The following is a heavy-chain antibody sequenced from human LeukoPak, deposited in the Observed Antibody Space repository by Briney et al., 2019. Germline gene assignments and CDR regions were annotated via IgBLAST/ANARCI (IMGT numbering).Heavy chain of an antibody. CDR2: ISSSSSYI. Sequence: PGGSLRLSCAASGFTFSSYSMNWVRQAPGKGLEWVSSISSSSSYIYYADSVKGRFTISRDNAKNSLYLQMNSLRAEDTAVYYCARTMVRGVPYHARDAFDIWGQGTMVTVSS. J-gene: IGHJ3*02. V-gene: IGHV3-21*01. CDR3: ARTMVRGVPYHARDAFDI. CDR1: GFTFSSYS. D-gene: IGHD3-10*01.